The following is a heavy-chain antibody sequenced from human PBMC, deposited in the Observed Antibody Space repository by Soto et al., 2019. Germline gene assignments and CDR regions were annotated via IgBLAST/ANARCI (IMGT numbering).Heavy chain of an antibody. Sequence: GGSLRLSCAACGFPFSCYYMSWIRQAPGKWLEWVSYITSSGSTIDYADSVKGRFTISRDNAKNSLYLQMNSLRAEDTAVYYCARDPLYGDNWGQGTLVTVSS. J-gene: IGHJ4*02. CDR1: GFPFSCYY. V-gene: IGHV3-11*01. D-gene: IGHD4-17*01. CDR3: ARDPLYGDN. CDR2: ITSSGSTI.